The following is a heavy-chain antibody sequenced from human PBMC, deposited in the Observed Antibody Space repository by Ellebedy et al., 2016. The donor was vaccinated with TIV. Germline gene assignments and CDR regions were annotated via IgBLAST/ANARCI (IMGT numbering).Heavy chain of an antibody. CDR1: GGSISSYY. V-gene: IGHV4-4*08. Sequence: MPGGSLRLSCTVSGGSISSYYWSWIRQPPGKGLEWIGYIYYSGSTNYNPSLKSRVIISVDTSKNQFSLKLSSVTAADTAVYYCARDLLWYSSSWPYYYYGMDVWGQGTTVTVSS. D-gene: IGHD6-13*01. J-gene: IGHJ6*02. CDR2: IYYSGST. CDR3: ARDLLWYSSSWPYYYYGMDV.